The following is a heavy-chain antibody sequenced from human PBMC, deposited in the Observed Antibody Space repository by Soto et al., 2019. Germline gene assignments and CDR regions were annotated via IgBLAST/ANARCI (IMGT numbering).Heavy chain of an antibody. CDR2: MYHSAIT. D-gene: IGHD6-19*01. J-gene: IGHJ4*02. CDR1: GASVSNGHHY. CDR3: ARGWDANS. V-gene: IGHV4-61*01. Sequence: QVQMQESGPGLVKPSETLSLNCTVCGASVSNGHHYWTWIRQPPGKGLEFIGYMYHSAITKYNPSLRSRVTISADTYMNQFSLKLTSVTAADTAVYYCARGWDANSWGQGTLVTVSS.